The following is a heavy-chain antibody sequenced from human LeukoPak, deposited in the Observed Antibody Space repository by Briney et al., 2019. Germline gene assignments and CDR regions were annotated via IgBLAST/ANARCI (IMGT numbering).Heavy chain of an antibody. CDR2: IYYSGST. J-gene: IGHJ4*02. CDR1: GGSVSSGSYY. V-gene: IGHV4-61*01. D-gene: IGHD5-12*01. CDR3: AREAGYSGYDQDY. Sequence: PSQTLSLTCTVSGGSVSSGSYYWSWIRQPPGKGLEWIGYIYYSGSTNYNPSLKSRVTISVDTSKNQFSLKLSSVTAADTAVYYRAREAGYSGYDQDYWGQGTLVTVSS.